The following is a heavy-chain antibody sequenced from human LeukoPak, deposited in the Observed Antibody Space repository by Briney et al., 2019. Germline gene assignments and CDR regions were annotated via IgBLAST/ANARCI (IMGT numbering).Heavy chain of an antibody. CDR3: ARRGYHDSSGYDY. V-gene: IGHV3-21*06. D-gene: IGHD3-22*01. Sequence: GGSLRLSCAASGFTFSSYAMNWVRQAPGKGLEWVSSISGRSADIYYADSVKGRFTISRDNAKNSGFLQMNNLRVEDTAIYYCARRGYHDSSGYDYWGQGTPVTVSS. CDR1: GFTFSSYA. CDR2: ISGRSADI. J-gene: IGHJ4*02.